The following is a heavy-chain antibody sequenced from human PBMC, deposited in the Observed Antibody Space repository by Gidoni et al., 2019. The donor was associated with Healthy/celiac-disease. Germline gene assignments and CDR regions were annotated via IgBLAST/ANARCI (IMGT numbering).Heavy chain of an antibody. CDR3: ARLNGDYVFGIYYGMDV. Sequence: QLQLQESGPGLVKPSEPLSLTCTVSGGSISSSSYYWGWIRQPPGKGLEWIGSIYYSGSTYYNPSLKSRVTISVDTSKNQFSLKLSSVTAADTAVYYCARLNGDYVFGIYYGMDVWGQGTTVTVSS. CDR1: GGSISSSSYY. V-gene: IGHV4-39*01. D-gene: IGHD4-17*01. CDR2: IYYSGST. J-gene: IGHJ6*02.